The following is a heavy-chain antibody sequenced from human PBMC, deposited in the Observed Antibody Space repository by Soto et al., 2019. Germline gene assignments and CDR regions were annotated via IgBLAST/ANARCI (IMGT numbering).Heavy chain of an antibody. J-gene: IGHJ4*02. Sequence: GRSLRLSCAASGFTLSSYAMSLVRQAPGKGLEWVSAISGSGGSTYYADSVKSRFTISRDNSKNTLYLQMNSLRAEDTAVYYCAFEPATKPQVNFVYLGQGPLVSV. CDR2: ISGSGGST. V-gene: IGHV3-23*01. CDR1: GFTLSSYA. D-gene: IGHD2-15*01. CDR3: AFEPATKPQVNFVY.